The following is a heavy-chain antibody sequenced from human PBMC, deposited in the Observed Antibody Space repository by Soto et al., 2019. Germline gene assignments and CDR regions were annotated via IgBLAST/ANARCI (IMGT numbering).Heavy chain of an antibody. Sequence: PGGSLRLSCAASGFTFSSFAMSWVRQAPGKGLDWVSAISGSGGSTYSADSVKGRFTISRDNSKNTLYLQMNSLRAEDTAVYYCAKDPLFYDILTGYYDYWGQGTLVTVSS. CDR2: ISGSGGST. J-gene: IGHJ4*02. V-gene: IGHV3-23*01. CDR3: AKDPLFYDILTGYYDY. CDR1: GFTFSSFA. D-gene: IGHD3-9*01.